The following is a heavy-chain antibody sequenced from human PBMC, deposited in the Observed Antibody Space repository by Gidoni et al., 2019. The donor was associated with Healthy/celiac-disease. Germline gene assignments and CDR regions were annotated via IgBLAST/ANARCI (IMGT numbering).Heavy chain of an antibody. J-gene: IGHJ4*02. V-gene: IGHV3-21*01. CDR2: ISSSSSYI. CDR3: ASPVVAATN. CDR1: GFTFSSYS. D-gene: IGHD2-15*01. Sequence: EVQLVESGGGLVKPGGSLRLSGAASGFTFSSYSMNWVRQAPGKGLEWVSSISSSSSYIYYADSVKGRFTISRDNAKNSLYLQMNSLRAEDTAVYYCASPVVAATNWGQGTLVTVSS.